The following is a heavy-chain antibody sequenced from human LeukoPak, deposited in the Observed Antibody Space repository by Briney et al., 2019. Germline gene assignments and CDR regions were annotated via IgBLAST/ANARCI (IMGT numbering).Heavy chain of an antibody. J-gene: IGHJ3*02. CDR3: ARADRGYDGYNFRWAFDI. CDR1: GGSISSGSYY. D-gene: IGHD5-24*01. V-gene: IGHV4-61*02. CDR2: IYTSGST. Sequence: SETLSLTCTVSGGSISSGSYYWSWIRQPAGKGLEWIGRIYTSGSTNYYPSLKSRVTISVDTSKNQFSLKLSSVTAADTAVYYCARADRGYDGYNFRWAFDIWGQGTMVTVSS.